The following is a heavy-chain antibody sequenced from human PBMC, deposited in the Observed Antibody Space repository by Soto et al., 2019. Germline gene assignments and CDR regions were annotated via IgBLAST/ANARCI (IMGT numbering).Heavy chain of an antibody. J-gene: IGHJ4*02. CDR1: GGSFSGYY. D-gene: IGHD3-16*02. CDR3: ARGKLSDYVWGSYRYHFDY. Sequence: PSETLSLTCAVYGGSFSGYYWSWIRQPPGKALEWIGEINHSGSTNYNPSLKSRVTISVDTSKNQFSLKLSSVTAADTAVYYCARGKLSDYVWGSYRYHFDYWGQGTVVTVSS. V-gene: IGHV4-34*01. CDR2: INHSGST.